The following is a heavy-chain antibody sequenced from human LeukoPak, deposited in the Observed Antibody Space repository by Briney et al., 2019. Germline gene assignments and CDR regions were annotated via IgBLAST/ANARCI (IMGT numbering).Heavy chain of an antibody. D-gene: IGHD3-22*01. CDR2: FDPEDGET. V-gene: IGHV1-24*01. J-gene: IGHJ5*02. CDR3: ATVRYYDSSGYYKDSAEFDP. CDR1: GYTLTELS. Sequence: ASVKVSCKVSGYTLTELSMHWVGQAPGKGLEWMGGFDPEDGETIYAQKFQGRVTMTEDTSTDTAYMELSSLRSEDTAVYYCATVRYYDSSGYYKDSAEFDPWGQGTLVTVSS.